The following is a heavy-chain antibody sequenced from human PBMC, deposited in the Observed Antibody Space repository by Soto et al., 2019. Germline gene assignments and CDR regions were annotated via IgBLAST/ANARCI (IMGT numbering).Heavy chain of an antibody. CDR3: ARDSYVDIVATMPPRSGMDV. Sequence: GGSLRLSCAASGFTFSSYSMNWVRQAPGEGLEWVSAIRSSSSYIYYADSVKGRFTISRDNSKNTLYLQMNSLRAEDTAVYYCARDSYVDIVATMPPRSGMDVWGQGTTVTVSS. V-gene: IGHV3-21*01. CDR1: GFTFSSYS. CDR2: IRSSSSYI. D-gene: IGHD5-12*01. J-gene: IGHJ6*02.